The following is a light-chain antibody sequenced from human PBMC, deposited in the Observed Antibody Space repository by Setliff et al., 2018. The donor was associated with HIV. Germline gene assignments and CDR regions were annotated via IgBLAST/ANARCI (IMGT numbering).Light chain of an antibody. CDR1: NSNIGAGYD. V-gene: IGLV1-40*01. CDR2: GNY. Sequence: QSVLTQPPSVSGAPGQSVTISCTGNNSNIGAGYDVHWYQQLPGTAPKLLMFGNYNRPSWVPDRFSGSKSGTSASLAITGLQAEDEADYYGQSYDSSLSGWVFGGGTKVTVL. J-gene: IGLJ3*02. CDR3: QSYDSSLSGWV.